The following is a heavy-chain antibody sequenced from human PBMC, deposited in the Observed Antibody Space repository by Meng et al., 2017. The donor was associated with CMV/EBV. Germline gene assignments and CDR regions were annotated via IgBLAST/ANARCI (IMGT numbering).Heavy chain of an antibody. CDR1: GFTVSSNY. CDR3: ARGAKGGTPGLLWFDP. Sequence: EVQLVGSGGGLVQPGGSLRLSCDASGFTVSSNYICWVRQAPGKVLEWVSVIYSGGSTYYADSVKGRFTISRDNSKNTLYLQMNSLRAEDTAVYYCARGAKGGTPGLLWFDPWGQGTLVTVSS. CDR2: IYSGGST. J-gene: IGHJ5*02. V-gene: IGHV3-66*01. D-gene: IGHD2-15*01.